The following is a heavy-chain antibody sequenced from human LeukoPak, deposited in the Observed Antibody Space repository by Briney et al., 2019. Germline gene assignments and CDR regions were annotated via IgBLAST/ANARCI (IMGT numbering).Heavy chain of an antibody. J-gene: IGHJ3*02. D-gene: IGHD2-2*01. V-gene: IGHV1-46*01. CDR3: ARNNGQDYQKGAFDI. Sequence: ASVKVSCKASGYTFTSYYMHWVRQAPGQGPEWMGIINPSGGSTSCAQKFQGRVTMTRDTSTSTVYMELSSLRSEDTAVYYCARNNGQDYQKGAFDIWGQGTMVTVSS. CDR1: GYTFTSYY. CDR2: INPSGGST.